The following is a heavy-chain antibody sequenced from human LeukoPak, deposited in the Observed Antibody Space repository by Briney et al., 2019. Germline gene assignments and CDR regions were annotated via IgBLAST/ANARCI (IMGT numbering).Heavy chain of an antibody. CDR2: IYYSGST. CDR3: ASFPPSIFGVVIAYFDY. D-gene: IGHD3-3*01. Sequence: SETLSLTCTVSGGSVSSGSYYWSWIRQPPGKGLEWIGYIYYSGSTNYNPSLKSRVTISADTSKNQFSLKLSSVTAADTAVYYCASFPPSIFGVVIAYFDYWGQGTLVTVSS. CDR1: GGSVSSGSYY. J-gene: IGHJ4*02. V-gene: IGHV4-61*01.